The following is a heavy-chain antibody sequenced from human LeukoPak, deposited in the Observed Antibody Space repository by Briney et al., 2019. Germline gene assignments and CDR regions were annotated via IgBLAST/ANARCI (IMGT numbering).Heavy chain of an antibody. D-gene: IGHD1-14*01. CDR2: IYSGGST. V-gene: IGHV3-66*01. J-gene: IGHJ6*03. CDR1: EFSVGSNY. CDR3: ARSPAGANYYLDV. Sequence: GGSLRLSCAASEFSVGSNYMTWVRQAPGKGLEWVSLIYSGGSTYYADSVKGRFTISRDNAKNSLSLQMNSLRAEDTAVYYCARSPAGANYYLDVWGKGTTVTISS.